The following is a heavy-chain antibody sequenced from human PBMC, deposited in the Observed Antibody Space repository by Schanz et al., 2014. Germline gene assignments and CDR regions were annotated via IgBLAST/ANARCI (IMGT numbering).Heavy chain of an antibody. CDR2: ISGSSRTI. V-gene: IGHV3-48*01. CDR3: ARGGSGSHYRLDY. J-gene: IGHJ4*02. Sequence: VHLLESGGGLVEPGGSLRLSCAASGFTFSSYSMNWVRQAPGKGLEWVSYISGSSRTIYYADSMKGRFTVSRDNAENALYLQMNSLRAEDTGLYFCARGGSGSHYRLDYWGQGTLVTVSS. D-gene: IGHD1-26*01. CDR1: GFTFSSYS.